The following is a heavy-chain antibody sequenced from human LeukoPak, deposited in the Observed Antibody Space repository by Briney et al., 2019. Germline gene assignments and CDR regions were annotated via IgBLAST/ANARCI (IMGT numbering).Heavy chain of an antibody. CDR2: ISHDGSHK. Sequence: GGSLRLSCAGSGSTFSHYGMHWVRQAPGQGLEWVAVISHDGSHKNYADSVKGRFSISRDNSKDTLYLQLNSLRAEDTAVYYCAKGIGSESDFWGQGTLVTVSS. J-gene: IGHJ4*02. V-gene: IGHV3-30*18. D-gene: IGHD2-21*01. CDR3: AKGIGSESDF. CDR1: GSTFSHYG.